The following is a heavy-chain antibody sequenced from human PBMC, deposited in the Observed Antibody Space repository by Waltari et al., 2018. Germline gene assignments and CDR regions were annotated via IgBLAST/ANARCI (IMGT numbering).Heavy chain of an antibody. CDR1: GFTFSSYA. D-gene: IGHD2-15*01. V-gene: IGHV3-30-3*01. J-gene: IGHJ6*02. CDR2: ISYDGSNK. Sequence: QVQLVESGGGVVQPGRSLRLSCAASGFTFSSYAMHWVRQAPGKGLAWVAVISYDGSNKYDADAVKGRFTISRDNSKNTMYMQMNSRRAEDTAVYYCAREGGYCSGGSCYSGSYYYYGMDVWGQGTTVTVSS. CDR3: AREGGYCSGGSCYSGSYYYYGMDV.